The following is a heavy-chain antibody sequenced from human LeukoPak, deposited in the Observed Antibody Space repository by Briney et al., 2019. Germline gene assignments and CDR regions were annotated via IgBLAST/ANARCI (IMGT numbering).Heavy chain of an antibody. J-gene: IGHJ4*02. V-gene: IGHV3-23*01. D-gene: IGHD1-26*01. Sequence: GGSLRLSCAASGFTFSSYAMSWVRQAPGKGLEWVSAISGSGGSTYYADSVKGRFTISRDNSKNTLNLQMNSLRAEDTAVYYCAKYIVGATATFDYWGQGTLVTVSS. CDR3: AKYIVGATATFDY. CDR2: ISGSGGST. CDR1: GFTFSSYA.